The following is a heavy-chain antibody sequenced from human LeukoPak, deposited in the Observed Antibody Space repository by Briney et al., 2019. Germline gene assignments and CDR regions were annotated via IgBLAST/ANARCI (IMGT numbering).Heavy chain of an antibody. V-gene: IGHV3-48*01. CDR2: ISSSSSTI. J-gene: IGHJ4*02. CDR3: ARGAYYYED. CDR1: GLTFSSSA. Sequence: GGSLRLSCAASGLTFSSSAMNWVRQAPGKGLEWVSYISSSSSTIYYADSVKGRFTISRDNAKNSLYLQMNSLRAEDTAVYYCARGAYYYEDWGQGTLVTVSS. D-gene: IGHD3-22*01.